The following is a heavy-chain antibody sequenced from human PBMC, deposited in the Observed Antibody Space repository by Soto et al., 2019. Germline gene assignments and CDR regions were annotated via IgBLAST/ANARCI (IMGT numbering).Heavy chain of an antibody. Sequence: GGSLRLSCAASGFTFTTYWMSWVRQVPGKGLEWVANIKPDGSQKWYVDSVKGRFTISRDNAKNSLFLQMSSLRAEDTAVYYCARGDYHETNGPFSDAFDLWGQGTLVTVSS. J-gene: IGHJ4*02. CDR3: ARGDYHETNGPFSDAFDL. D-gene: IGHD2-8*01. CDR1: GFTFTTYW. V-gene: IGHV3-7*04. CDR2: IKPDGSQK.